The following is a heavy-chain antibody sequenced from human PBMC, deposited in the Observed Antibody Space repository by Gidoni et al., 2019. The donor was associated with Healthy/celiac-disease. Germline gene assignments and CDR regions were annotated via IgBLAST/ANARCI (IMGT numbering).Heavy chain of an antibody. D-gene: IGHD3-9*01. V-gene: IGHV1-2*04. J-gene: IGHJ6*02. CDR1: GYTFTGYY. CDR2: INPNSGGT. Sequence: QVQLVQSGAEVKKPGASVQVSCKASGYTFTGYYMPWVRQAPGQGLEWMGWINPNSGGTNYAQKFQGWVTMTRDTSISTAYMELSRLRSDDTAVYYCARDRTHYDILTGYYYYYGMDVWGQGTTVTVSS. CDR3: ARDRTHYDILTGYYYYYGMDV.